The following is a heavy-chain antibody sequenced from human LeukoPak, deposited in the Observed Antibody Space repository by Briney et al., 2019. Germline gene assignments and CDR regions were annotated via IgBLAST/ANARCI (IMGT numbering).Heavy chain of an antibody. CDR3: ARGGGVGAVADHLDY. D-gene: IGHD6-19*01. Sequence: ASVKVSCKASGYIFTSYAISWVRQAPGQGLEWMGWISAYNGNTDYAQKLQGRVTMTTDTSTSTAYMELRSLRSDDTAVYYCARGGGVGAVADHLDYWGQGTLVTVSS. J-gene: IGHJ4*02. CDR2: ISAYNGNT. CDR1: GYIFTSYA. V-gene: IGHV1-18*01.